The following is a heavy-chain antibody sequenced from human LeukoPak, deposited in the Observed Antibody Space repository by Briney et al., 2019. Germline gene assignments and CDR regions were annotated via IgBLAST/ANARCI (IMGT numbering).Heavy chain of an antibody. D-gene: IGHD6-13*01. Sequence: GGSLRLSCAASGFTFSSYEMNWVRQAPGKGLEWVSYISSSGSTIYYADSVKGRFTISRDNAKNSLYLQMNSLRAEDTALYYCAKDRQASIAAAGSPRYNWFDPWGQGTLVTVSS. J-gene: IGHJ5*02. CDR1: GFTFSSYE. CDR2: ISSSGSTI. CDR3: AKDRQASIAAAGSPRYNWFDP. V-gene: IGHV3-48*03.